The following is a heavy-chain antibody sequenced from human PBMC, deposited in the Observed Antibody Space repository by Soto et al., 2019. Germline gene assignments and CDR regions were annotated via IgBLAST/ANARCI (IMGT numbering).Heavy chain of an antibody. CDR2: ISSSSSTI. CDR1: GFTFSSYS. Sequence: GGSLRLSCAASGFTFSSYSMNWVRQAPGKGLEWVSYISSSSSTIYYADSVKGRFTISRDNAKNSLYLQMNSLRAEDTAVYYCARPKYYDILTGYPDYWGQGTLVTVSS. CDR3: ARPKYYDILTGYPDY. J-gene: IGHJ4*02. V-gene: IGHV3-48*01. D-gene: IGHD3-9*01.